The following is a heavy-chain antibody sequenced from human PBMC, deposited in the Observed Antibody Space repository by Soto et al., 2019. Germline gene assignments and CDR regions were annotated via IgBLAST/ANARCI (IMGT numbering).Heavy chain of an antibody. J-gene: IGHJ4*02. D-gene: IGHD2-15*01. Sequence: GESLKISCKASGYIFIDYWIGWVRQMPGKGLEWMRIVYPRDSDTRYSPSFQGQVTISADRSTGTAFLQWRSLKASDTALYYCARPPLPGYSIHFNSWGQGTLVTSPQ. CDR2: VYPRDSDT. CDR3: ARPPLPGYSIHFNS. V-gene: IGHV5-51*01. CDR1: GYIFIDYW.